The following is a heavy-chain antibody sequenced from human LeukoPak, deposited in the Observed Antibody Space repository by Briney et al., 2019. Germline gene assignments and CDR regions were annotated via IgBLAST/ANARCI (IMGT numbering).Heavy chain of an antibody. V-gene: IGHV4-4*09. CDR1: GGSISSHN. D-gene: IGHD2-8*02. CDR2: IYTSGGT. Sequence: SETLSLTCTVSGGSISSHNWSWIRQSPRKRPEWIGCIYTSGGTDYNPSLRSRVSISADTSKNQFSLNLGSVTAADTATYYCVRHEDLSVVSSGTGSFDMWGQGTMVTVAS. CDR3: VRHEDLSVVSSGTGSFDM. J-gene: IGHJ3*02.